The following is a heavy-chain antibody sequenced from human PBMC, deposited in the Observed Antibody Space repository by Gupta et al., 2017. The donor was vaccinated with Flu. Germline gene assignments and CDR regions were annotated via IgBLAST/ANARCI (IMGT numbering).Heavy chain of an antibody. CDR2: IYPGDSDT. CDR3: GRRYSSSSRVDF. D-gene: IGHD6-6*01. CDR1: FTSYW. V-gene: IGHV5-51*01. J-gene: IGHJ4*02. Sequence: FTSYWIGWVRQMPGKGLEWMGLIYPGDSDTRYSPSFQGQVTISTDKSISTAYLQWSSLKASDTAMYYCGRRYSSSSRVDFWGQGTLVTVSS.